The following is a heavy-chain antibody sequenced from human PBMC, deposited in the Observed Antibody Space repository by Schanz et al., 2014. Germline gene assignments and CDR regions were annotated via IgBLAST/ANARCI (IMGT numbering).Heavy chain of an antibody. J-gene: IGHJ4*02. CDR1: GFTLSSYA. CDR2: ISYDGSNK. Sequence: VQLVESGGGLVQPGGSLRLSCAAYGFTLSSYAMHWVRQAPGKGLEWVAVISYDGSNKYYADSVKGRFTISRDRFQNTLYLRMSSLRAEDTAVYYCARPRFDYGEVDYWGQGTLVTVSS. CDR3: ARPRFDYGEVDY. V-gene: IGHV3-30*14. D-gene: IGHD4-17*01.